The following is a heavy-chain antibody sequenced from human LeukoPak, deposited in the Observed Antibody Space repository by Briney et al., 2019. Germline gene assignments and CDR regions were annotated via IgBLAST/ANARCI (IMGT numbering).Heavy chain of an antibody. CDR3: ARHQPKRGYSS. CDR1: GGSISSYC. Sequence: PSETLSLTCTVSGGSISSYCWSWIRQPPGKGLEWIGYIYYSGSTNYNPSLKSRVTISVDTSKNQFSLKLRSVTAADTAVYYCARHQPKRGYSSWGQGTLVTVSS. CDR2: IYYSGST. V-gene: IGHV4-59*08. J-gene: IGHJ5*02. D-gene: IGHD5-18*01.